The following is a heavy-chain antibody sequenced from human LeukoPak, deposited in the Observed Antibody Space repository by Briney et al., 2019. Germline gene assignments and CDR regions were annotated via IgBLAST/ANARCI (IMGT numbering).Heavy chain of an antibody. D-gene: IGHD2-2*01. CDR1: GFTFSSYE. Sequence: GGSLRLSCAASGFTFSSYEMNWVRQAPGKGLEWVSYISSSGSTIYYAGSVKGRFTISRDNAKNSLYLQLNSLRAEDTAVYYCARVGDIVVVPAPFDYWGQGTLVTVSS. CDR2: ISSSGSTI. CDR3: ARVGDIVVVPAPFDY. J-gene: IGHJ4*02. V-gene: IGHV3-48*03.